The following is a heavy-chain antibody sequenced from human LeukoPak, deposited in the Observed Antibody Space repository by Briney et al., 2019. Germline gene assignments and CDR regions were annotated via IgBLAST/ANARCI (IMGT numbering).Heavy chain of an antibody. CDR1: GGTFSSYA. V-gene: IGHV1-69*04. D-gene: IGHD3-3*01. CDR2: IIPILGIA. J-gene: IGHJ3*02. CDR3: ARYDLWSGFSAFDI. Sequence: SVKVSCKASGGTFSSYAIGWVRQAPGQGLEWMGRIIPILGIANYAQKFQGRVTITADKSTSTAYMELSSLRSEDTAVYYCARYDLWSGFSAFDIWGQGTMVTVSS.